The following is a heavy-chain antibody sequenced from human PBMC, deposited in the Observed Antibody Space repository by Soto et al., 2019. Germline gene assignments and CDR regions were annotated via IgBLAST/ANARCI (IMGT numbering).Heavy chain of an antibody. CDR3: ARLGMYYDFWSGPSYYYYGMDV. Sequence: AASVKVSCKASGGTFSSYAISWVRQAPGQGLEWMGGIIPIFGTANYAQKFQGRVTITADESTSTAYMELSSLRSEDTAVYYCARLGMYYDFWSGPSYYYYGMDVWGQGTTVTVSS. V-gene: IGHV1-69*13. CDR1: GGTFSSYA. D-gene: IGHD3-3*01. J-gene: IGHJ6*02. CDR2: IIPIFGTA.